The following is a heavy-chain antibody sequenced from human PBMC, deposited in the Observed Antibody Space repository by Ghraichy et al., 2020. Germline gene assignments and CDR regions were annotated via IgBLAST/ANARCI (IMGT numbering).Heavy chain of an antibody. J-gene: IGHJ4*02. CDR3: ARDGWGALFDS. CDR1: GFTFSDYW. Sequence: LSLTCVASGFTFSDYWLGWVRQAPGKGLEWVADIKEDGGEEYYVDSVKGRFTISRDNAKNSLYLQMSSLRVEDTAVYYCARDGWGALFDSWGQGTLVTVSS. V-gene: IGHV3-7*01. CDR2: IKEDGGEE. D-gene: IGHD1-26*01.